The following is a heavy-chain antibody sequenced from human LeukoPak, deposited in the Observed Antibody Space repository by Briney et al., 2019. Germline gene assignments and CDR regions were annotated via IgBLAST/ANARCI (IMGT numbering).Heavy chain of an antibody. Sequence: ASVKLSCKASGYTFTGYYMHWVRQAPGQGLEWMGWINPNSGGTNYAQKFQGRVTMTRDTSISTAYMELSRLRSDDTAVYYCARANTRGYSYGYGFDYWGQGTLVTVSS. J-gene: IGHJ4*02. CDR1: GYTFTGYY. CDR2: INPNSGGT. D-gene: IGHD5-18*01. CDR3: ARANTRGYSYGYGFDY. V-gene: IGHV1-2*02.